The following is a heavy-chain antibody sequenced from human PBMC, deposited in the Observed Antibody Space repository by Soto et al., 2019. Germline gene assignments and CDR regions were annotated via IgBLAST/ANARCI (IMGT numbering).Heavy chain of an antibody. Sequence: SETLSLTCAVSGVSISSHDWWTWVRQPPGKGLEWIGESHQSGNTNYNSSLESRVTISVDKSKNQFSLKLTSVTVADTAVYYCATRDSNWFDPWGQGTLVTVSS. D-gene: IGHD2-15*01. CDR2: SHQSGNT. CDR3: ATRDSNWFDP. CDR1: GVSISSHDW. V-gene: IGHV4-4*02. J-gene: IGHJ5*02.